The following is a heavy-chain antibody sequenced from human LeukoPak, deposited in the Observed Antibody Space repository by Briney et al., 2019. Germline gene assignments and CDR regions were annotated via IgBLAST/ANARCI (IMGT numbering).Heavy chain of an antibody. J-gene: IGHJ4*02. CDR1: GFTFSSYA. D-gene: IGHD3-9*01. V-gene: IGHV3-23*01. CDR3: EKDDHYDILTGYFDY. Sequence: GGSLRLSCAASGFTFSSYAMSWVRQAPGDGLEWVSAISGSGGSTSYADSLKGRFTISRDNSKNTMYLQMNRLRAEDTAVYSCEKDDHYDILTGYFDYWGQGTLVTVSS. CDR2: ISGSGGST.